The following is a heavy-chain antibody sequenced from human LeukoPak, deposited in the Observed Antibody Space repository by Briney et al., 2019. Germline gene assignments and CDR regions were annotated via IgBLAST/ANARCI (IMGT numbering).Heavy chain of an antibody. V-gene: IGHV3-30*02. J-gene: IGHJ5*02. CDR1: GFAFRSYG. CDR2: IPYEGSKK. D-gene: IGHD3-3*01. Sequence: PGGSLRLSWATSGFAFRSYGIHWVRQTPAKGLEWVAYIPYEGSKKYYADSVRGRFTISRDNSKNTAYLQMNSLRNDDTAMYYCAKDWSGNYNWFDPWGQGTLVTVSS. CDR3: AKDWSGNYNWFDP.